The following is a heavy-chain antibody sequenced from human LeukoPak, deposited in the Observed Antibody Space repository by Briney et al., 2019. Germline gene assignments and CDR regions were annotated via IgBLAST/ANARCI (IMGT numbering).Heavy chain of an antibody. CDR1: GFTFSRYG. Sequence: GGSLRLSCAASGFTFSRYGMHWVRQAPGKGLEWVAFIRFDGSDKYYADSLKGRFTISRDNSKNTLYLQMSSLRPEDTAVYYCAKAYGDYDLDAFDIWGQGTMVTVSS. J-gene: IGHJ3*02. CDR2: IRFDGSDK. CDR3: AKAYGDYDLDAFDI. D-gene: IGHD4-17*01. V-gene: IGHV3-30*02.